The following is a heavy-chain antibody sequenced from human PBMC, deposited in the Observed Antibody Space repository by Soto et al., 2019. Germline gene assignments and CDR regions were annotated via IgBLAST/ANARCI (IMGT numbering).Heavy chain of an antibody. CDR3: AGPLYGGYYYYGMDV. CDR2: ISAYNGNT. Sequence: ASVKVSCKASGYTFTSYGISWVRQAPGQGLEWMGWISAYNGNTNYAQKLQGRVTMTTDTSTSTAYMELRSLRSDDTAVYYCAGPLYGGYYYYGMDVWGQGTTVTVSS. J-gene: IGHJ6*02. D-gene: IGHD3-10*01. V-gene: IGHV1-18*01. CDR1: GYTFTSYG.